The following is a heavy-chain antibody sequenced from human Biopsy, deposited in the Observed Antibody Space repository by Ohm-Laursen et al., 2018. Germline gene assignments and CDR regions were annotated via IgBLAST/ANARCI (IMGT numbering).Heavy chain of an antibody. D-gene: IGHD6-19*01. CDR2: ISNIGST. Sequence: GTLSLTCTVSGASVTSGSYYWSWIRQPPGKGLEWLGYISNIGSTNYNPSLKSRVTISVDTSKNHFSLKLTSVTAANTAVYYCARESALAGDFDSWGQGTLVTVSS. V-gene: IGHV4-61*01. J-gene: IGHJ4*02. CDR1: GASVTSGSYY. CDR3: ARESALAGDFDS.